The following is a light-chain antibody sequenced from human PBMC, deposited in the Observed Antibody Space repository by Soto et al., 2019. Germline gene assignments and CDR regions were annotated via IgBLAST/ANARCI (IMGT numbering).Light chain of an antibody. CDR1: SSNIGAGYD. J-gene: IGLJ1*01. CDR2: GNS. V-gene: IGLV1-40*01. Sequence: QSVLTQPPSVSGAPGQRVTISCTGSSSNIGAGYDVHWYQQLPGTAPKLLIYGNSNRPSGVPDRFSGSKSGTSASLAITGLQADYEADYYCQSYDSSLRGSVFGTGTKLTVL. CDR3: QSYDSSLRGSV.